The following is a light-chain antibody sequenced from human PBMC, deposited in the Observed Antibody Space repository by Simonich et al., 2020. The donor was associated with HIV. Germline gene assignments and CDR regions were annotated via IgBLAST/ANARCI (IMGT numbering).Light chain of an antibody. J-gene: IGKJ3*01. CDR2: AAS. Sequence: DIQMTQSPSSLSASVGDRVTITCRTSQSISNYLTWYQQKPGKAPRLLINAASTLQSGVPARFSGSGSGTEFTLTISSLQPEDFATYYCQHLNSVPFTFGPGTKVDI. CDR3: QHLNSVPFT. V-gene: IGKV1-9*01. CDR1: QSISNY.